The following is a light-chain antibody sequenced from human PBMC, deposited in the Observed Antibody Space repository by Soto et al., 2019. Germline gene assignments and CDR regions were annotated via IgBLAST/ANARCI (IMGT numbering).Light chain of an antibody. CDR3: QQYNNWPRT. J-gene: IGKJ1*01. V-gene: IGKV3-15*01. CDR2: GAS. CDR1: QSISAN. Sequence: EIVMKKSPATLSVSPGDRATLSCRASQSISANLAWYQQKPGQTPRLLIYGASTRASGVPAKFSGSGSGTEFTLTISSLQSEDFAVYYCQQYNNWPRTFGQGTKVDI.